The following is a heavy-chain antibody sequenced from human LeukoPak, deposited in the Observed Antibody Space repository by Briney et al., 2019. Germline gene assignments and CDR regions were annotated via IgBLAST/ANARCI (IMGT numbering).Heavy chain of an antibody. CDR2: IYYSGST. D-gene: IGHD4/OR15-4a*01. Sequence: PSETLSLTCTVFGGSISSYYWSWIRQPPGKGLEWIGYIYYSGSTNYNPSLKSRVTISVDTSKNQFSLKLSSVTAADTAVYYCARGLGAAVGYYYYMDVWGKGTTVTVSS. CDR1: GGSISSYY. J-gene: IGHJ6*03. CDR3: ARGLGAAVGYYYYMDV. V-gene: IGHV4-59*08.